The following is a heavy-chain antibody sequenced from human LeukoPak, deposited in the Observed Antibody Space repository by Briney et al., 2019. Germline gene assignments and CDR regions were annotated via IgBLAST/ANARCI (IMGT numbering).Heavy chain of an antibody. V-gene: IGHV4-59*01. Sequence: SETLSLTCTVSGGSISSYYWSWIRQPPGKGLEWIGYIYYSGSTNYNPSLKSRVTISVDTSKNQLSLKLSSVTAADTAVYYCARGAYNSGWYFRHFDYWGQGTLVTVSS. CDR3: ARGAYNSGWYFRHFDY. D-gene: IGHD6-19*01. CDR2: IYYSGST. J-gene: IGHJ4*02. CDR1: GGSISSYY.